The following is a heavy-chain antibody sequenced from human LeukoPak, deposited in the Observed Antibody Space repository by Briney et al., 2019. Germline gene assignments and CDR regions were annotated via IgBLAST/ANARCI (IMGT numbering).Heavy chain of an antibody. J-gene: IGHJ6*03. CDR3: ARDRGVRGVIPPYYMDV. CDR2: INPNSGDT. CDR1: VYTFTVYS. V-gene: IGHV1-2*02. D-gene: IGHD3-10*01. Sequence: GASVTVSCKAFVYTFTVYSMYWVRQAPGQGLEWMGWINPNSGDTNYAQKFQGRVTMTRDTSISTAYMELSRLRSDDTAVYYCARDRGVRGVIPPYYMDVWGKGTTVTVSS.